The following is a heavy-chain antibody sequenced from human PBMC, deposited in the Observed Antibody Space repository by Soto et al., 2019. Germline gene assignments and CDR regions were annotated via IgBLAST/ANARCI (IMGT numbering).Heavy chain of an antibody. CDR1: GFTFSSYA. CDR3: AKDASPGSSGWYDYFDY. V-gene: IGHV3-23*01. J-gene: IGHJ4*02. Sequence: GGSLRLSCAASGFTFSSYAMSWVRQAPGKGLEWVSAISGSGGSTYYADSVKGRFTISRDNSKNTLYLQMNSLRAEDTAVYYCAKDASPGSSGWYDYFDYWGQGTLVTVSS. CDR2: ISGSGGST. D-gene: IGHD6-19*01.